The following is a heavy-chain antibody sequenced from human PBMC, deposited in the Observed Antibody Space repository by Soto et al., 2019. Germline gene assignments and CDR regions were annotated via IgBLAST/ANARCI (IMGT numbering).Heavy chain of an antibody. J-gene: IGHJ4*02. Sequence: ASVKVSCKASGYTFSDYYLHWVRQAPGQGLEWMGWISPNSGATEYAPKFQGRVTMTTDTSITTVYMELNNLRPDDPAIYYCGRGRSGQIVVFYWGQGTPVTVSS. CDR3: GRGRSGQIVVFY. CDR1: GYTFSDYY. CDR2: ISPNSGAT. D-gene: IGHD1-26*01. V-gene: IGHV1-2*02.